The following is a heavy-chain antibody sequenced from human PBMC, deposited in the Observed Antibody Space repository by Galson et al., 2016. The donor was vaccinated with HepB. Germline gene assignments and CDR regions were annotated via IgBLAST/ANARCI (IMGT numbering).Heavy chain of an antibody. CDR2: IVVGSGNT. CDR3: AADYSILTGYPPYYYGMDV. Sequence: SVKVSCKASGFTFTRSAVQWVRQARGQRLEWIGWIVVGSGNTNYAQKFQERVTITRDMTTSTAYMELSSLRSEDTAVYYCAADYSILTGYPPYYYGMDVWGQGTTVTVSS. J-gene: IGHJ6*02. D-gene: IGHD3-9*01. V-gene: IGHV1-58*01. CDR1: GFTFTRSA.